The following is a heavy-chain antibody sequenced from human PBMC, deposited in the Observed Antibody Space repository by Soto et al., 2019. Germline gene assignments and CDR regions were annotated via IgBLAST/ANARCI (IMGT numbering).Heavy chain of an antibody. D-gene: IGHD6-6*01. CDR3: ASSSPFHY. V-gene: IGHV4-39*01. J-gene: IGHJ4*02. CDR1: SASLSSSTYY. Sequence: SETLSLTCSVSSASLSSSTYYWSWIRQPPGRGPEWIGSINYSGNTYYKPSLKSRVSISIDTSRNQFSLKLTSVTAADTGVYYCASSSPFHYWGPGILVTVSS. CDR2: INYSGNT.